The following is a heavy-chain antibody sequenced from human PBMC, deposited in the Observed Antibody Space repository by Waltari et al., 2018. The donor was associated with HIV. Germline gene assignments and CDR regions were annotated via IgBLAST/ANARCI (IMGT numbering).Heavy chain of an antibody. CDR2: INPPSGDT. V-gene: IGHV1-2*02. Sequence: QVQLVQSGAEMKKPGASVMVSCKASGYNFTGYYMHWVRQAPGQGLGWMGWINPPSGDTNCAQKFQGRVTLTRDTSISTAYMELSRLRHDDTAVYYCARPAEDYYDSSGYVYWGQGTLVTVSS. CDR3: ARPAEDYYDSSGYVY. CDR1: GYNFTGYY. D-gene: IGHD3-22*01. J-gene: IGHJ4*02.